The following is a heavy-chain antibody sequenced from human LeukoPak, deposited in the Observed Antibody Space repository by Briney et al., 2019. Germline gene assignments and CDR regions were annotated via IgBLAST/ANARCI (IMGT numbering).Heavy chain of an antibody. CDR1: GFTFSSYA. Sequence: GGSLRLSCAASGFTFSSYAMYWVRQAPGKGLEWVSGIFGSGGSAHYADSVKGRFTIFRDNSKNTVYLQMNSLRAGDTAVYYCAKTTVGYSSGRYPGWPVDYWGQGTLVTVSS. D-gene: IGHD6-19*01. CDR3: AKTTVGYSSGRYPGWPVDY. J-gene: IGHJ4*02. V-gene: IGHV3-23*01. CDR2: IFGSGGSA.